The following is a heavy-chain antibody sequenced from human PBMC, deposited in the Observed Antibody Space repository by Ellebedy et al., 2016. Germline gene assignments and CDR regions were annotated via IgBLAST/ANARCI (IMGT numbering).Heavy chain of an antibody. CDR2: ISGSGGST. Sequence: GESLKISCAASGFTFSRYAMAWVRQAPGKGLEWVSAISGSGGSTPYADSVKGRFTISRDNSKNTLYLQMNSLRAEDTAVYYCARGDTTVYYFYMDVWGKGTTVTVSS. V-gene: IGHV3-23*01. J-gene: IGHJ6*03. CDR3: ARGDTTVYYFYMDV. CDR1: GFTFSRYA. D-gene: IGHD1-26*01.